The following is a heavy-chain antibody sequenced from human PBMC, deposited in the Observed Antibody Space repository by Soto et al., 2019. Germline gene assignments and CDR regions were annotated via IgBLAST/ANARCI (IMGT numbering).Heavy chain of an antibody. CDR1: EFTFNVFV. J-gene: IGHJ5*02. V-gene: IGHV3-33*01. CDR2: VWNDGSSK. CDR3: ARGSSFVTTMCYNPAFFSP. Sequence: GVSLRLSCVASEFTFNVFVMHWVRQAPGKGLEWVAVVWNDGSSKNYADSVKGRFTISRDNSKNILYLQMNSLRAEDTAVYYCARGSSFVTTMCYNPAFFSPSGQGSLVTGSS. D-gene: IGHD2-2*02.